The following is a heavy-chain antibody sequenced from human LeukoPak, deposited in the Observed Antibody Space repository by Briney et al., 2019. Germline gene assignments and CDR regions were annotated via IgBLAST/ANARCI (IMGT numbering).Heavy chain of an antibody. V-gene: IGHV4-34*01. CDR2: INHSGST. D-gene: IGHD3-10*01. CDR3: ARDLAVWFGELSYWFDP. Sequence: SETLSLTCAVYGGSFSGYYWSWIRQPPGKGLEWIGEINHSGSTNYNPSLKSRVTISVDTSKNQFSLKLSSVTAADTAVYYCARDLAVWFGELSYWFDPWGQGTLVTVSS. CDR1: GGSFSGYY. J-gene: IGHJ5*02.